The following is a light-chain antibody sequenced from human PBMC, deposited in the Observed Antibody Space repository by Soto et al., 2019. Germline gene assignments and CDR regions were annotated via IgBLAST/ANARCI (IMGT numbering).Light chain of an antibody. CDR2: GAS. V-gene: IGKV3-20*01. Sequence: EIVLTQSPGTLSLSPGERATLSCRASQSVSSSYLAWNQQKPGQAPRLLIYGASSRATGIPDRFSGTGSGTDFTLAISRLEPEDFAVYYCQQYVSSSWTFGQGTKVDIK. J-gene: IGKJ1*01. CDR3: QQYVSSSWT. CDR1: QSVSSSY.